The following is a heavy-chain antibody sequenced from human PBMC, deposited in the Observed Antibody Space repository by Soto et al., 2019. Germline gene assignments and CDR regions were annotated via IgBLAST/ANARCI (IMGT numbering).Heavy chain of an antibody. D-gene: IGHD2-15*01. CDR2: RNQDGRKR. J-gene: IGHJ4*02. CDR1: GFAVSHYL. CDR3: ARDMGLSCYSSEFDY. Sequence: EVQFVESGGDLVQPGGSLRLCCVASGFAVSHYLINWFRQSPGQRLEGVAIRNQDGRKRYYGASVRGRFTISRDNGKNSLYLKMTSRRDDDTAVYFCARDMGLSCYSSEFDYWGLVTRVTVTS. V-gene: IGHV3-7*01.